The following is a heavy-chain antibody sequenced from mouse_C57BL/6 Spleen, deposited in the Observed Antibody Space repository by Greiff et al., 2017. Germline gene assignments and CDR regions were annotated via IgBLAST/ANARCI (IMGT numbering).Heavy chain of an antibody. CDR3: ARRGGNYEEYFDV. CDR2: INPNNGGT. J-gene: IGHJ1*03. V-gene: IGHV1-18*01. Sequence: EVQLQQSGPELVKPGASVKIPCKASGYTFTDYNMDWVKQSHGKSLEWIGDINPNNGGTIYNQKFKGKATLTVDKSSSTAYMELRSLTSEDTAVYCCARRGGNYEEYFDVWGTGTTVTVSS. CDR1: GYTFTDYN. D-gene: IGHD2-4*01.